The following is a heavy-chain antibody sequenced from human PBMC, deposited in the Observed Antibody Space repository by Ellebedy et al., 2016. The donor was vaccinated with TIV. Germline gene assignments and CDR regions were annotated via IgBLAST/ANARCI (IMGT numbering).Heavy chain of an antibody. V-gene: IGHV4-39*01. CDR2: VYHRGSP. CDR1: GVSVSSVRYY. Sequence: MPSETLSLTCNVSGVSVSSVRYYWAWIRQPPGKGLEWIGSVYHRGSPYYNPSLKSRVTLSADPSRNQFSLKLKTVTAEDTAVYYCARIDPWQPIDDWGQGILVTVSS. CDR3: ARIDPWQPIDD. D-gene: IGHD2-21*01. J-gene: IGHJ4*02.